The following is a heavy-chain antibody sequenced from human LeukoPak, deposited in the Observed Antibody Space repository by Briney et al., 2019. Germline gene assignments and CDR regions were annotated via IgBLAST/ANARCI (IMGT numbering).Heavy chain of an antibody. CDR2: INPSGGST. J-gene: IGHJ5*02. CDR1: GYTFTSYY. Sequence: ASVKVSCKASGYTFTSYYMHWVRQAPGQGLEWMGIINPSGGSTSYAHKFQGRVTLTRDMSTSTVYMELNSLRAEDTAVYYCARDLPRGSYRMWNWFDPWGQGTLVTVSS. D-gene: IGHD1-26*01. CDR3: ARDLPRGSYRMWNWFDP. V-gene: IGHV1-46*01.